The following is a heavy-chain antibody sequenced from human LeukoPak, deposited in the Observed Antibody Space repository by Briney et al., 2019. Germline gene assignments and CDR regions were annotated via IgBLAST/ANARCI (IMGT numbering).Heavy chain of an antibody. Sequence: PGGSLRLSCAASGFTFGRYLMTWVRQAPGRGLEWVANIKGDGSKINSADSVRGRFTISRDNAKSSLYLQMNRLRAEDTALYYCARDESPGDSNGWYDVFDIWGEGTMVTVSS. CDR1: GFTFGRYL. J-gene: IGHJ3*02. CDR2: IKGDGSKI. D-gene: IGHD6-19*01. V-gene: IGHV3-7*01. CDR3: ARDESPGDSNGWYDVFDI.